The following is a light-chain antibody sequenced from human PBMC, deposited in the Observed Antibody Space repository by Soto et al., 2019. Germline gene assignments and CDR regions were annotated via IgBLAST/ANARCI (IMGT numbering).Light chain of an antibody. CDR3: QQYGSSPWT. CDR2: DAS. CDR1: QTVRNNY. Sequence: EFVLTQSPGTLSLSPGERATLSCRASQTVRNNYLAWYQQKPGQAPKLLIYDASNRATGIPARFSGSGSGTDFTLTISRLEPEDFAVYYCQQYGSSPWTFGQGTKVDIK. J-gene: IGKJ1*01. V-gene: IGKV3-20*01.